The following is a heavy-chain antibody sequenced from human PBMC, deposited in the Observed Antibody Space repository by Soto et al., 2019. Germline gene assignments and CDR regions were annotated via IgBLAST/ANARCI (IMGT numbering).Heavy chain of an antibody. CDR2: ITGSGDIT. CDR1: GFTFTFYA. V-gene: IGHV3-23*01. Sequence: EVQLLESGGGLVQPRGSLRLSCAASGFTFTFYAMSWVRQAPGKGLQWVSGITGSGDITYYADSVKDRFTISRDNSKNTLYLQMNSLRAEDTAVYYCAKEEDSGGYKGFSFDFWGQGALVTVSS. J-gene: IGHJ4*02. D-gene: IGHD3-22*01. CDR3: AKEEDSGGYKGFSFDF.